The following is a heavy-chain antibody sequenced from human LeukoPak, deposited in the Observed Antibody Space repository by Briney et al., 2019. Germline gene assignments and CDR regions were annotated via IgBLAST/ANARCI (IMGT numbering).Heavy chain of an antibody. CDR1: GGSISSGGYS. V-gene: IGHV4-30-2*01. D-gene: IGHD3-10*01. CDR3: ARDSGEGYFDY. J-gene: IGHJ4*02. Sequence: SETLSLTCAVSGGSISSGGYSWSWIRQPPGKGLEWIGYIYHSGSTYYSPSLKSRVTISVDRSKNQFSLKLSSVTAADTAVYYCARDSGEGYFDYWGQGTLVTVSS. CDR2: IYHSGST.